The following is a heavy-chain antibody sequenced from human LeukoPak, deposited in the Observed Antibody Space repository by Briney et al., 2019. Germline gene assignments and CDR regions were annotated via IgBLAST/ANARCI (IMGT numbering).Heavy chain of an antibody. CDR3: ARVGPYSSSWYVFDY. Sequence: SETLSLTCTVCGGSISSYYWSWIRQPPGKGLEWIGYIYYSGSTNYNPSLKSRVTIPVDTSKNQFSLKLSSVTAADTAVYYCARVGPYSSSWYVFDYWGQGTLVTVSS. CDR2: IYYSGST. J-gene: IGHJ4*02. V-gene: IGHV4-59*01. CDR1: GGSISSYY. D-gene: IGHD6-13*01.